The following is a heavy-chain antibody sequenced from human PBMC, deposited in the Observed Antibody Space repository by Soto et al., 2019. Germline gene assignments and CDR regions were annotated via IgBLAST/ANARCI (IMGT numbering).Heavy chain of an antibody. Sequence: QVQLQQWGAGLLKPSETLSLTCAVYGGSFSGYYWSWIRQPPGKGLEWIGEINHSGSTNYNPSLKSRVTIAVDTSQNQFSLKLSSVTAADTAVYYCARGRPVAQWLVRWFDPWGQGTLVTVSS. J-gene: IGHJ5*02. V-gene: IGHV4-34*01. CDR1: GGSFSGYY. CDR2: INHSGST. D-gene: IGHD6-19*01. CDR3: ARGRPVAQWLVRWFDP.